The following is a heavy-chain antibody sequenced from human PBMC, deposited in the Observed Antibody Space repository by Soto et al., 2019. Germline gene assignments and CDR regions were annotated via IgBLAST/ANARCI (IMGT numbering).Heavy chain of an antibody. CDR3: ARGAGQWLLDY. Sequence: QVQLQQWGAGLLKPSETLSLTCAVYGGSFSGYYWSWIRQPPGKGLEWIGEINHSGSTNYNPSLKSRVTVSVDTSKHQFSLKLSSVTAADTAVYYCARGAGQWLLDYWGQGTLVTVSS. D-gene: IGHD6-19*01. J-gene: IGHJ4*02. V-gene: IGHV4-34*01. CDR2: INHSGST. CDR1: GGSFSGYY.